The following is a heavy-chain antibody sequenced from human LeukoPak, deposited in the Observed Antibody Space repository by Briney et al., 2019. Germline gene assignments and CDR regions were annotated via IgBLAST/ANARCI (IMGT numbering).Heavy chain of an antibody. D-gene: IGHD5-18*01. CDR3: TRGYSPVEY. J-gene: IGHJ4*02. V-gene: IGHV4-59*01. Sequence: SEALSLTCTVSGGSINSYYWSWIRQPPGKALEWIGYIYYDGSTNYNPSLKSRVTMAVDTSKNHFSLKPSSVTAADTALYFCTRGYSPVEYWGQGTLVIVSS. CDR1: GGSINSYY. CDR2: IYYDGST.